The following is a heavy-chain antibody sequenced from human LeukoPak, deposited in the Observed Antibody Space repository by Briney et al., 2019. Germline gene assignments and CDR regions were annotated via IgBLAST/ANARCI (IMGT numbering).Heavy chain of an antibody. CDR1: GFTFSNYW. D-gene: IGHD2-15*01. CDR2: IKQDGSEK. J-gene: IGHJ4*02. V-gene: IGHV3-7*01. Sequence: GGSLRLSCAASGFTFSNYWITWVRQAPGKGLEWVANIKQDGSEKYYVDSVKGRFTISRDDAKNSLYLQMNSLRVEDTAVYYCVTGSLRYWGQGTLVTVSS. CDR3: VTGSLRY.